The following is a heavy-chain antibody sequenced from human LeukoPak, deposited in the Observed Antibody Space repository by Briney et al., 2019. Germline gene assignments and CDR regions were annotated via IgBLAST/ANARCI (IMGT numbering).Heavy chain of an antibody. CDR3: AREQGSGSYEVDY. CDR1: GVTLSNYA. D-gene: IGHD3-10*01. Sequence: PGGSLRLSCVASGVTLSNYAMSWVRQAPGKGLEWVSAISSNGGGTFYADSVKGRFTVSRDNSKNTLYLQMNSLRAEDTAVYYCAREQGSGSYEVDYWGQGTLVTVSS. J-gene: IGHJ4*02. V-gene: IGHV3-23*01. CDR2: ISSNGGGT.